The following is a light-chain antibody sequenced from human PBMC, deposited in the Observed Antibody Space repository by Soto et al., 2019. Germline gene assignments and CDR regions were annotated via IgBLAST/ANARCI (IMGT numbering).Light chain of an antibody. CDR2: EAS. Sequence: EIVLPQSPATLSLSPGERSTLSCMASRTVGSHLAWYQHKPGQAPRLLMSEASNRAAGIPARFSGSGSGTDFTLTITTLEPEDFAVYYCQHRSEWPVSFGQGTRLEIK. CDR1: RTVGSH. V-gene: IGKV3-11*01. CDR3: QHRSEWPVS. J-gene: IGKJ5*01.